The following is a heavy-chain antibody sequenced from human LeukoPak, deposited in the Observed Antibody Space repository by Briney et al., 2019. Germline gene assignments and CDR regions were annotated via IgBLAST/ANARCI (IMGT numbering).Heavy chain of an antibody. Sequence: SGPTLVNPTQTLTLTCTFSGFSLSTCGVGVGWIRQPPGKGLEWLGPVYWDNDKRYSPSLKRRLTITKDTSKNQVVLTMTNMDPVDTATYYCAHSDNLPDFDWLGYFDYWGQGTLVTVSS. CDR1: GFSLSTCGVG. D-gene: IGHD3-9*01. CDR3: AHSDNLPDFDWLGYFDY. CDR2: VYWDNDK. J-gene: IGHJ4*02. V-gene: IGHV2-5*02.